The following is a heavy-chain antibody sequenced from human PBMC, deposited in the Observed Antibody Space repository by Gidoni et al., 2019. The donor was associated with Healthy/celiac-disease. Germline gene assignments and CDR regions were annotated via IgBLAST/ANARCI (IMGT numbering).Heavy chain of an antibody. D-gene: IGHD5-18*01. Sequence: QLQLQESGPGLVKPSETLSLPCTVSGGSLSSSSYYWGWIRQPPGKGLEWIGSINYSWSTDYNPSLKSRVTIPGDTYKNQFSLKMSSVTAADTAVYYCAVGTAMGRGDAFDIWGQGTMVTVSS. J-gene: IGHJ3*02. CDR2: INYSWST. CDR3: AVGTAMGRGDAFDI. CDR1: GGSLSSSSYY. V-gene: IGHV4-39*01.